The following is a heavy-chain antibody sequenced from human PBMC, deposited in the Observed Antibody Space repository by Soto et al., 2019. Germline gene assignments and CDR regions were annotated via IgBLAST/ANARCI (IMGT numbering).Heavy chain of an antibody. D-gene: IGHD4-17*01. CDR1: GGSISSGGYY. Sequence: QVQLQESGPGLVKPSQTLSLTCTVSGGSISSGGYYWSWIRQLPGKGLEWIGYIYYSGSTYYNPSLKSRVTISVDTSNNQFSLKLSSVTAADTAVYYCAGAPSPTVITVYYFDYWGQGTLVTVSS. CDR3: AGAPSPTVITVYYFDY. V-gene: IGHV4-31*03. CDR2: IYYSGST. J-gene: IGHJ4*02.